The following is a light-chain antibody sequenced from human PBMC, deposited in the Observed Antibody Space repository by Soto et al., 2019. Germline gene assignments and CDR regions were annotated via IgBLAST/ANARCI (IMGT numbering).Light chain of an antibody. CDR3: QQYNNWPQT. Sequence: EVLMTQFPDTVSVTPGETVTLSCGASQSVRTNLAWYQQRPGQAPRLLIHYSSTRATDIPARFSGSGSGTEFTLTISSLQSEDFAEYHCQQYNNWPQTFGQGTKVDIK. J-gene: IGKJ1*01. V-gene: IGKV3-15*01. CDR2: YSS. CDR1: QSVRTN.